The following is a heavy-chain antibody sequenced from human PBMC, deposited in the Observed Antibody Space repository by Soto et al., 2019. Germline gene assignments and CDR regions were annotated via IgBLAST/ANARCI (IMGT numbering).Heavy chain of an antibody. J-gene: IGHJ6*02. D-gene: IGHD3-22*01. V-gene: IGHV1-69*01. Sequence: QVQLVQSGAEVKKPGSSVKVSCQASGGSFSDYAISWVRQAPGQGLEWMGGIIPMLGIADNAQKFQGRVIITADEYTSTVYMELSSLRSEDTAVSYCARGGDYYDSSGFQRDYHYYGMDVWGQGTTVTVAS. CDR1: GGSFSDYA. CDR2: IIPMLGIA. CDR3: ARGGDYYDSSGFQRDYHYYGMDV.